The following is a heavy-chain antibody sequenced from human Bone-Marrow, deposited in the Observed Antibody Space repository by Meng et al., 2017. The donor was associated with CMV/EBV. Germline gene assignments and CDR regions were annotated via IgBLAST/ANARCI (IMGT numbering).Heavy chain of an antibody. J-gene: IGHJ4*02. V-gene: IGHV1-3*01. D-gene: IGHD6-13*01. CDR3: ARDQGIAAAGTDY. CDR2: INAGNGNT. Sequence: KTSGYTLTIYAMHWVRQAPGQRLEWMGWINAGNGNTKYSQKFQGRVTITRDTSASTAYMELSSLRSEDTAVYYCARDQGIAAAGTDYWGQGTLVTVSS. CDR1: GYTLTIYA.